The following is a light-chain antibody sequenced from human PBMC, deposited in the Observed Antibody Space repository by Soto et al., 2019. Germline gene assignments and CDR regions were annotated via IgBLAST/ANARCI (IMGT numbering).Light chain of an antibody. CDR1: QSVSSSF. CDR3: QRYGGSSWT. CDR2: GAS. V-gene: IGKV3-20*01. Sequence: ESVLTQSPGTLSLSPGERATLSCRASQSVSSSFLAWYQQKPGQAPRLLIYGASSRATGIPDRFSGSGSGTDFTLTISRLEPEDFAVYYCQRYGGSSWTFGQGTKVEIK. J-gene: IGKJ1*01.